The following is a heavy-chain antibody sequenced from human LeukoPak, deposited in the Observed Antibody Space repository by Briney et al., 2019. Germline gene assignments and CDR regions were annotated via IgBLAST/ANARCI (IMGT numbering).Heavy chain of an antibody. J-gene: IGHJ4*02. CDR2: IRGRGSGSGSGV. CDR3: ARDDKWGFDY. CDR1: GFTFSDYP. Sequence: GGSLRLSCAASGFTFSDYPMNWVRQAPGKGLEWISNIRGRGSGSGSGVYYADSVRGRFTISRDDAKNSLFLQMNSLRADDTAFYYCARDDKWGFDYWGQGALVTVSS. V-gene: IGHV3-48*04. D-gene: IGHD7-27*01.